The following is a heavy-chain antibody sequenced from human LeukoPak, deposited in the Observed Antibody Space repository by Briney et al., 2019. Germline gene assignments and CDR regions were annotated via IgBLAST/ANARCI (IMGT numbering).Heavy chain of an antibody. Sequence: SETLSLTCAVSGGSISGYYWSWIRQPPGKGLEWIGYIYYSGGTDYNPSLESRVTISVDTSQNQFSLKLSSVTAADTAVYFCARVIHGTTPYYYYYYGMDVWGQGTTVTVSS. J-gene: IGHJ6*02. CDR3: ARVIHGTTPYYYYYYGMDV. CDR2: IYYSGGT. CDR1: GGSISGYY. D-gene: IGHD2-2*01. V-gene: IGHV4-59*01.